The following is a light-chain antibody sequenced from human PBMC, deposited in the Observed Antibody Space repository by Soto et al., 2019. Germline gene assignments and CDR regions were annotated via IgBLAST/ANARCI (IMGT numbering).Light chain of an antibody. CDR3: QLYYNWPLG. CDR2: GAS. CDR1: QSVSDN. Sequence: EIVMTQSPATLSVSPGERATLSCRASQSVSDNLAWYQQKPGQAPRLLFYGASTRATGIPARFSGSGSGTEFTLTISSLQSEDFAVYYCQLYYNWPLGFGQGTKVEIK. V-gene: IGKV3-15*01. J-gene: IGKJ1*01.